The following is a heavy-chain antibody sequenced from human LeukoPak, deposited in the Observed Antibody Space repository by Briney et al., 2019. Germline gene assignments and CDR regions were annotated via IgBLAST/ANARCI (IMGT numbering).Heavy chain of an antibody. D-gene: IGHD2-21*02. CDR2: IWYDGSNK. V-gene: IGHV3-33*06. Sequence: GGSLRLSCAASGFTFSSYGMHWVRQAPGKGLEWVAVIWYDGSNKYYADSVKGRFTISRDNSKNTLYLQMNSLRAEDTAVYYCAKEAQPRGRSCGGDCWYNDYWGQGSLVTVSS. J-gene: IGHJ4*01. CDR1: GFTFSSYG. CDR3: AKEAQPRGRSCGGDCWYNDY.